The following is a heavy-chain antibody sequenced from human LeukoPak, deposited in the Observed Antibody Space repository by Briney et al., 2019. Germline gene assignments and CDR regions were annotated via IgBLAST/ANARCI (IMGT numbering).Heavy chain of an antibody. Sequence: GGSLRLSCAAPGLTFSNYAMTWVRQVPGKGLEWVSIISGSGGSTYYADSVKGRFTISRDNPKNTLYLQMNTLRAEDTAVYYCAKNRGDITSSRVGCDYWGQGALVTVSS. V-gene: IGHV3-23*01. J-gene: IGHJ4*02. D-gene: IGHD2-15*01. CDR1: GLTFSNYA. CDR3: AKNRGDITSSRVGCDY. CDR2: ISGSGGST.